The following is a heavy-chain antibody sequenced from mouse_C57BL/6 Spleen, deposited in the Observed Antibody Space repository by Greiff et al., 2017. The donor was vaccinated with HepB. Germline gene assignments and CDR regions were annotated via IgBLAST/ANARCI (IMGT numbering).Heavy chain of an antibody. J-gene: IGHJ3*01. CDR1: GFTFSSYA. CDR3: ARDRGKYYRFAY. Sequence: EVKLQESGGGLVKPGGSLTLSCAASGFTFSSYAMSWVRQTPEKRLEWVATISDGGSYTYYPDNVKGRFTISRDNAKNNLYLQMSHLKSEDTAMYYCARDRGKYYRFAYWGQGTLVTVSA. V-gene: IGHV5-4*01. CDR2: ISDGGSYT. D-gene: IGHD2-12*01.